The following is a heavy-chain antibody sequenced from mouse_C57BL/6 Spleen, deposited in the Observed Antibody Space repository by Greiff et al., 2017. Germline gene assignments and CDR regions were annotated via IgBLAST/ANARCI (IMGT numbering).Heavy chain of an antibody. Sequence: QVQLQQPGAELVMPGASVKLSCKASGYTFTSYWMHWVKQRPGQGLEWIGEIDPSDSYTNYNQKFKGKSTLTVDKSSSTAYMQLSSLTSEDAAVYYCARNRDWDQAWFAYWGQGTLVTVSA. CDR2: IDPSDSYT. CDR3: ARNRDWDQAWFAY. J-gene: IGHJ3*01. V-gene: IGHV1-69*01. D-gene: IGHD4-1*01. CDR1: GYTFTSYW.